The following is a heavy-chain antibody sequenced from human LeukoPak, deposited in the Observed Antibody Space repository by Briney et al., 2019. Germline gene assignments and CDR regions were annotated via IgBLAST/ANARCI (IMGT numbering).Heavy chain of an antibody. CDR2: IYYSGST. Sequence: SETLSLTCTVSGGSISSYYWSWIRQPPGKGLEWIGYIYYSGSTNYNPSLKSRVTISVDTSKNQFSLKLSSVTAADTAVYYCAKLAAAAWFDPWGQGTLVTVSS. J-gene: IGHJ5*02. D-gene: IGHD6-13*01. CDR3: AKLAAAAWFDP. CDR1: GGSISSYY. V-gene: IGHV4-59*01.